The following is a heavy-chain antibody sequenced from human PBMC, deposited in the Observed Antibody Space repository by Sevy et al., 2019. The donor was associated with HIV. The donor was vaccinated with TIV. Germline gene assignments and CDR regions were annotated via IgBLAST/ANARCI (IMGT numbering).Heavy chain of an antibody. CDR1: GYSFTSYW. Sequence: GESLKISCKGSGYSFTSYWIGWVRQMPGKGLEWMGIIYPGDSDTRYSPSFQGQVTISADKSIGTAYLQWSSLKASDTAMYYCARGRGYCSSTSCYSPGAFDYWGQGTLVTVSS. J-gene: IGHJ4*02. CDR3: ARGRGYCSSTSCYSPGAFDY. V-gene: IGHV5-51*01. CDR2: IYPGDSDT. D-gene: IGHD2-2*01.